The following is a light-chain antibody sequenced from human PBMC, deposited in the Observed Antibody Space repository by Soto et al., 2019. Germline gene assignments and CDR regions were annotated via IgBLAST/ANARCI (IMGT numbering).Light chain of an antibody. CDR1: QSISSN. Sequence: DFQMTQSASSLSASVGDRVTITCRASQSISSNLNWHQQKTGKAPKVLIYAASSLQSGVPSRFSGRASGTEFTLNISNLQPEDFATYYCQQSYSITYTFGQGTKLEIK. CDR2: AAS. CDR3: QQSYSITYT. V-gene: IGKV1-39*01. J-gene: IGKJ2*01.